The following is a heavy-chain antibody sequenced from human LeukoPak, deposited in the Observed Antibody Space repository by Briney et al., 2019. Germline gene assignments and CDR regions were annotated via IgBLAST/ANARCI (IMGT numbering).Heavy chain of an antibody. Sequence: ASVKVSCKASGYTFTSYYIHWVRQAPGQGLEWMGIINPSGGSTSYAQKFQGRVTMTRDTSTSTVYMELSSLRSEDTAVYYCARHSPIVVVPAANDYWGQGTLVTVSS. V-gene: IGHV1-46*01. CDR2: INPSGGST. D-gene: IGHD2-2*01. CDR1: GYTFTSYY. J-gene: IGHJ4*02. CDR3: ARHSPIVVVPAANDY.